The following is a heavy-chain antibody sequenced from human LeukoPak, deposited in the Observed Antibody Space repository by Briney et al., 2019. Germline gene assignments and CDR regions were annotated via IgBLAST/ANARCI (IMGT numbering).Heavy chain of an antibody. CDR1: GFTFSSYG. Sequence: GGSLRLSCAASGFTFSSYGMHWVRQAPGKGLEWVAVISYDGSNKYYADSVKGRFTISRDNSKNTLYLQMSSLRAEDTAVYYCVKAAGSWYGYFDYWGQGTLVTVSS. V-gene: IGHV3-30*18. D-gene: IGHD6-13*01. CDR2: ISYDGSNK. CDR3: VKAAGSWYGYFDY. J-gene: IGHJ4*02.